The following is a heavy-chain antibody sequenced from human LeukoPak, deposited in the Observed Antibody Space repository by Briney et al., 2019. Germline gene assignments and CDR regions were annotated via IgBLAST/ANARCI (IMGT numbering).Heavy chain of an antibody. CDR2: IKSDGTST. J-gene: IGHJ6*03. CDR1: GFTFSSYW. V-gene: IGHV3-74*01. CDR3: ARVGLYYYDSSGYFNYYYYMDV. D-gene: IGHD3-22*01. Sequence: PGGSLRLSCAASGFTFSSYWMHWVRQAPGKGLVWVSRIKSDGTSTSYADSVKGRFTISRDNAKNTLYLQMNSLRAEDTAVYYCARVGLYYYDSSGYFNYYYYMDVWGKGTTVTVSS.